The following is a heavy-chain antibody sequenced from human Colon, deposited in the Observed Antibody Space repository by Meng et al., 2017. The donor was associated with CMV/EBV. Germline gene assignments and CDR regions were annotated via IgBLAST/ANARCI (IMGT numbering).Heavy chain of an antibody. CDR3: ATVSGGDFDY. V-gene: IGHV1-2*02. CDR1: GYTFTGYF. D-gene: IGHD1-26*01. CDR2: INPNSGGT. Sequence: QVQQVQAGGWVKKPGALVKVSFTASGYTFTGYFMYWVRQAPGQGLEWMGSINPNSGGTNYAQKFQGRVTMTRDTSINTAYMELSRLRSDDTAVYYCATVSGGDFDYWGQGTLVTVSS. J-gene: IGHJ4*02.